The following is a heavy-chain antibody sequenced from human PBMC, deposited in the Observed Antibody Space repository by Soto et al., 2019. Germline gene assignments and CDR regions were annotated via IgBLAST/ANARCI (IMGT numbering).Heavy chain of an antibody. V-gene: IGHV3-49*04. CDR2: IRGKAYSGTT. J-gene: IGHJ4*02. Sequence: PGGSLRLSCSASGFTFGAYALTWVRQAPGKGLEWVGFIRGKAYSGTTEYAASANGRFTISRDDSKNIAYLEMDSLKTEDTGVYYCSRVTPYSYETSGYPHYWGQGTLVTVSS. CDR3: SRVTPYSYETSGYPHY. CDR1: GFTFGAYA. D-gene: IGHD3-22*01.